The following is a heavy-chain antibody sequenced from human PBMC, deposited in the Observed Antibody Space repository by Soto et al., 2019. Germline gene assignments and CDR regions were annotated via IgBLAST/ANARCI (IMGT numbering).Heavy chain of an antibody. Sequence: EVQLVESGGGLVQPGGSLRLSCAASGFTFSRYWMTWVRQAPGKGLEWVGNIKQDGSEKYYVDSVKGRFTISRDNAKNSLYLQMNSLRAEDTAVYYCASHGCSGDSCHFDYWGQGNLVTVSS. CDR2: IKQDGSEK. CDR1: GFTFSRYW. J-gene: IGHJ4*02. V-gene: IGHV3-7*01. D-gene: IGHD2-15*01. CDR3: ASHGCSGDSCHFDY.